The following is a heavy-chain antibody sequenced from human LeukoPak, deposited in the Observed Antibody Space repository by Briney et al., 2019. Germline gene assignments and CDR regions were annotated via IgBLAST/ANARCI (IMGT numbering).Heavy chain of an antibody. D-gene: IGHD3-22*01. Sequence: GGSLRLSCAASGFTFSSYWMHWVRQAPGKGLEWVGFIRNKAYGVTTEYAASVKGRFTISRDDSKSIAYLQMNSLKTEDTAVYYCTRDTGYYDSSGSYYTQPNDYWGQGTLVTVSS. V-gene: IGHV3-49*04. CDR3: TRDTGYYDSSGSYYTQPNDY. CDR1: GFTFSSYW. CDR2: IRNKAYGVTT. J-gene: IGHJ4*02.